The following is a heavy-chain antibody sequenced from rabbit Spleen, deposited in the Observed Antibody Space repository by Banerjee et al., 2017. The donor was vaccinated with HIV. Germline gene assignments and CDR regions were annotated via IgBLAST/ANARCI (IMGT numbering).Heavy chain of an antibody. V-gene: IGHV1S40*01. CDR1: GFSFSSSFY. D-gene: IGHD2-1*01. CDR2: MYDGSSGNT. CDR3: ARNLPGNGGYINL. J-gene: IGHJ4*01. Sequence: QSLEESGGGLVKPGGTLTLTCTVSGFSFSSSFYMYWVRQAPGKGLEWIACMYDGSSGNTYSATWAKGRFTISKTSSTTVTLQMTSLTAADTATYFCARNLPGNGGYINLWGQGTLVTVS.